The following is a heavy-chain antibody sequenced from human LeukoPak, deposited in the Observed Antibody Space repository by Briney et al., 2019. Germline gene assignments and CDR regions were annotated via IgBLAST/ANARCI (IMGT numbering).Heavy chain of an antibody. CDR2: IYYSGST. CDR1: GGSISSSSYY. V-gene: IGHV4-39*07. CDR3: ARAPIRLSDAFDI. J-gene: IGHJ3*02. Sequence: SETLSLTCTVSGGSISSSSYYWGWIRQPPGKGLEWIGSIYYSGSTYYNPSLKSRVTISVDTSKNQFSLELSSVTAADTAVYYCARAPIRLSDAFDIWGQGTMVTVSS.